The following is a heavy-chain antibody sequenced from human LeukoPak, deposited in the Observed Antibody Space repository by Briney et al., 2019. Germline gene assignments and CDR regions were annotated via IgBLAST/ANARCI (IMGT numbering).Heavy chain of an antibody. CDR2: IYYSGST. Sequence: SETLSLTCTVSGGSISSHYWSWIRQPPGKGLEWIGYIYYSGSTNYNPSLKRRVTISVDTSKNQFSLKLSSVTAAATAVYYCARVGGRGDMDVWGKGTTVTVSS. CDR1: GGSISSHY. V-gene: IGHV4-59*11. D-gene: IGHD2-15*01. J-gene: IGHJ6*03. CDR3: ARVGGRGDMDV.